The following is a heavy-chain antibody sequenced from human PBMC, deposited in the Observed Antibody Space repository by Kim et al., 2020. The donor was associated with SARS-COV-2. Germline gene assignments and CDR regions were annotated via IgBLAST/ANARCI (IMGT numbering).Heavy chain of an antibody. D-gene: IGHD6-19*01. J-gene: IGHJ4*02. Sequence: YNADSVKGRFTTSRDKSKNTLYLQMNGLRAEDTAVYYCAKTGGWYYFDYWGQGTLVTVSS. V-gene: IGHV3-23*01. CDR3: AKTGGWYYFDY.